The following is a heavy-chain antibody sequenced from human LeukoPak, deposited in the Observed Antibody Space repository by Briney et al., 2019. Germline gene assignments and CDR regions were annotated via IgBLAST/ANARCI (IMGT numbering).Heavy chain of an antibody. CDR1: GFTFSTYG. D-gene: IGHD2-8*01. CDR2: IRYDGSFK. Sequence: GGSLRLSCAASGFTFSTYGMHWVRQAPGNGLEWVTFIRYDGSFKNYADSVKGRFTISRDNSKNTLYAQMNSLRAEDTAVYYCAKDNVLMKSIDYWGQGTLVTVSS. J-gene: IGHJ4*02. V-gene: IGHV3-30*02. CDR3: AKDNVLMKSIDY.